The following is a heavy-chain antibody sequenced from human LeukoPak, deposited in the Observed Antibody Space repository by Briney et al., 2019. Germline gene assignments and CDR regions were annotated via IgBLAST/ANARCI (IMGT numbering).Heavy chain of an antibody. J-gene: IGHJ5*02. D-gene: IGHD2-21*02. CDR2: INHSGST. CDR3: ARQGVATAIDH. CDR1: GGSFSGYY. V-gene: IGHV4-34*01. Sequence: SETLSLTCAVYGGSFSGYYWSWIRQPPGKGLEWIGEINHSGSTNYNPSLKSRVTISVDTSKNQFSLKLSSVTAADTAVYYCARQGVATAIDHWGQGTLVTVSS.